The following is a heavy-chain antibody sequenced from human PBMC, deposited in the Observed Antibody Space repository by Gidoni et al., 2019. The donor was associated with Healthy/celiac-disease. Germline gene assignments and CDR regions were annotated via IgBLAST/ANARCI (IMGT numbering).Heavy chain of an antibody. V-gene: IGHV1-8*01. J-gene: IGHJ6*02. CDR2: MNPNSGNT. CDR1: GYTFTSYD. Sequence: QVQLVQSGAEVKKPGASVKVSCKASGYTFTSYDINWGRQATGQGLEWMGWMNPNSGNTGYAQKFQGRVTMTRNTSISTAYMEMGSLRSEDTAVYYCARGQNYDFWSGYFGAYGMDVWGQGTTVTVSS. D-gene: IGHD3-3*01. CDR3: ARGQNYDFWSGYFGAYGMDV.